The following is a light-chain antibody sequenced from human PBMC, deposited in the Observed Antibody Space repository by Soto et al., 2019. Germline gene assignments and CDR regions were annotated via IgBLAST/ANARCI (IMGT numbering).Light chain of an antibody. CDR2: QVS. V-gene: IGKV2-24*01. Sequence: VLTQTPLSSPVTLGQPASISCRSSQSLVYSDGNTYLSWLQQRPGQPPRLLIYQVSNRFSGVSDRLSGSEAGTDFTLKISRVEAADVGVYSYIQFSHFPRTFGQGTKVEIK. CDR1: QSLVYSDGNTY. J-gene: IGKJ1*01. CDR3: IQFSHFPRT.